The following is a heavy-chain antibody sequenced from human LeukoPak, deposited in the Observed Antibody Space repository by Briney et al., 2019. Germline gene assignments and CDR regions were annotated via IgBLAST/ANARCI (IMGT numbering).Heavy chain of an antibody. V-gene: IGHV3-21*01. Sequence: GGSLRLSCAASGFIFSTYTMNWARQAPGKGLEWVSSISSSSSYIYYADSVKGRFTISRDNAKNSLYLQMNSLRAEDTAVYYCARDAGSYGFGIDHWGQGTLVTVSS. CDR3: ARDAGSYGFGIDH. D-gene: IGHD5-18*01. CDR2: ISSSSSYI. J-gene: IGHJ4*02. CDR1: GFIFSTYT.